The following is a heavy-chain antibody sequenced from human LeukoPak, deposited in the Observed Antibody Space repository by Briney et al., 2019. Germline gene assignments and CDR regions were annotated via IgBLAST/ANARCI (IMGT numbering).Heavy chain of an antibody. J-gene: IGHJ4*02. CDR1: GFTFDDYA. CDR3: AKVCDYGDLYYFDY. D-gene: IGHD4-17*01. CDR2: ISWNSGSI. V-gene: IGHV3-9*01. Sequence: GRSLRLSCAASGFTFDDYAMHWVRQAPGKGLEWVSGISWNSGSIGYADSVKGRFTISRDNAKNSLYLQMNSLRAEDTALYYCAKVCDYGDLYYFDYWGQGTLLTVSS.